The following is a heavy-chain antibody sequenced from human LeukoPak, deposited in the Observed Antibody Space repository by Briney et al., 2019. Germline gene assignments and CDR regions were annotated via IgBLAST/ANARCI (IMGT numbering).Heavy chain of an antibody. CDR1: GGSFSGYY. D-gene: IGHD2-2*02. CDR2: INHSGST. V-gene: IGHV4-34*01. J-gene: IGHJ5*02. CDR3: ARGVGYCSSTSCYRAHWFDP. Sequence: SETLSLTWAVYGGSFSGYYWSWIRQPPGKGLEWIGEINHSGSTNYNPSLKSRVTISVDTSKNQFSLKLSSVTAADTAVYYCARGVGYCSSTSCYRAHWFDPWGQGTLVTVSS.